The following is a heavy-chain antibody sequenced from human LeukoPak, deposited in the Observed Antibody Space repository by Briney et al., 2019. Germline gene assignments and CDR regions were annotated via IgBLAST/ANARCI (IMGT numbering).Heavy chain of an antibody. Sequence: KPGGSLRLSCAASRFTFDNYAVSWVRQAPGKGLEWVSTISIVVAYTYYADSVKGRFTISKDNSKNTLYLQMNSLRDEDTAVYYCAKDAFHDSRTYYPPFDHWGQGTLVTVST. CDR1: RFTFDNYA. CDR2: ISIVVAYT. CDR3: AKDAFHDSRTYYPPFDH. J-gene: IGHJ4*02. D-gene: IGHD3-22*01. V-gene: IGHV3-23*01.